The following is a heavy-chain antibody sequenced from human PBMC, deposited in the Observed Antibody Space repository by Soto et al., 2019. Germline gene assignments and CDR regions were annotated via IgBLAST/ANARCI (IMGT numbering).Heavy chain of an antibody. V-gene: IGHV4-59*01. CDR2: IYYSGST. Sequence: SETLSLTCTVSGGSISSYYWSWIRQPPGKGLEWIGYIYYSGSTNYNPSLKSRVTISVDTSKNQFSLKLSSVTAADTAVYYCARRPYYYDSSGYSHYFDYWGQGTLVTVSS. CDR3: ARRPYYYDSSGYSHYFDY. J-gene: IGHJ4*02. CDR1: GGSISSYY. D-gene: IGHD3-22*01.